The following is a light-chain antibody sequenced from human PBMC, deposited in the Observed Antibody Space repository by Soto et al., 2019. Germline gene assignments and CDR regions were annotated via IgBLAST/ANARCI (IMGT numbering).Light chain of an antibody. V-gene: IGKV3D-20*02. Sequence: EIVLTQSPGTLSLSPGARATLSCRASQSVSSSYLAWYQRKPGPAPRLLIYDASSRATGIPARFSGSGSGTEFTLSIRRLQSEDFAVYYCKQYKEWPPFTFGQGTRREIK. CDR1: QSVSSSY. CDR3: KQYKEWPPFT. J-gene: IGKJ5*01. CDR2: DAS.